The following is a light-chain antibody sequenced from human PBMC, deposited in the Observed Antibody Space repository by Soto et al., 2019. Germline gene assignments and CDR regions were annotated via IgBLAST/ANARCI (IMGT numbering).Light chain of an antibody. J-gene: IGKJ2*01. CDR1: QTINTY. Sequence: DIPMTQSPSSLSASVGDRVTITCRASQTINTYLNWYQQKPGKAPKLLIYGSSSLQGGVPSRFSGSGSGTDFTLTISSLQPEDFATYYCQQSYSMYTFGQGTKLEI. V-gene: IGKV1-39*01. CDR3: QQSYSMYT. CDR2: GSS.